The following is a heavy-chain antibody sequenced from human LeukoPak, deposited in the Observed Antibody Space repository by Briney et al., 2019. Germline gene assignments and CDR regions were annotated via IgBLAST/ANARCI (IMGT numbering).Heavy chain of an antibody. CDR1: GYSFTSYW. CDR3: ARVQSSGWHLASYFDY. Sequence: GESLKISCKGSGYSFTSYWIGWVRQMPGKGLEWMGIIYPGDSDTRYSPSFQGQVTISADKSISTAYLQWSSLKASDTAMYYCARVQSSGWHLASYFDYWGQGTLVTVSS. J-gene: IGHJ4*02. V-gene: IGHV5-51*01. CDR2: IYPGDSDT. D-gene: IGHD6-19*01.